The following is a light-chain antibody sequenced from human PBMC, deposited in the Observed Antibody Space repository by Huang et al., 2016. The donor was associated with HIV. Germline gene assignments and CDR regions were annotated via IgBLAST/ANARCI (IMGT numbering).Light chain of an antibody. CDR3: QQYGSSRT. CDR1: QSVSSSY. Sequence: SSGTLSLSPGERATLSCRASQSVSSSYLAWYQQKPGQAPGLLIYGASSRATGIPDRFSGSGSGTDFTLTISRLEPEDFAVYYCQQYGSSRTFGQGTKVEIK. J-gene: IGKJ1*01. V-gene: IGKV3-20*01. CDR2: GAS.